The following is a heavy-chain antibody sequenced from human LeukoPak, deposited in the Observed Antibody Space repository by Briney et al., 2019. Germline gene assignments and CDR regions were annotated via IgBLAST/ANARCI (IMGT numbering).Heavy chain of an antibody. CDR2: INSSSSTI. CDR1: GFTFSTYS. Sequence: GGSLRLSCAASGFTFSTYSMNWVRQAPGKGLEWVSYINSSSSTIFYADSVKGRFTISRDDAKNSLYLQMNSLRAEDTAVYYCARGVKVRGVNYYAMDVWGQGTTVTVSS. CDR3: ARGVKVRGVNYYAMDV. J-gene: IGHJ6*02. V-gene: IGHV3-48*04. D-gene: IGHD3-10*01.